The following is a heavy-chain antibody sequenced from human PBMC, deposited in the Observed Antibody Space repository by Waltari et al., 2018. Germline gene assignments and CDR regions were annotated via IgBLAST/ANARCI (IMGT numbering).Heavy chain of an antibody. CDR3: ARGLSIRAMTMVVTIDY. CDR1: GFTFSTYW. V-gene: IGHV3-7*01. J-gene: IGHJ4*02. D-gene: IGHD4-17*01. Sequence: EVQLVESGGGLVQPGGSLGLSCAASGFTFSTYWMTWGRQAPGKGLEWVASIKQDGSEKYYVDSVKGRFTISRDNAKNSLYLQMNSLRDEDTAVYYCARGLSIRAMTMVVTIDYWGQGTLVTVSS. CDR2: IKQDGSEK.